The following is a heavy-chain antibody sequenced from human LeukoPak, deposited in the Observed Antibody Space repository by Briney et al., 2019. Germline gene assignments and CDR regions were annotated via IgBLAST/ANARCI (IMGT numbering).Heavy chain of an antibody. D-gene: IGHD2-2*01. CDR3: ARNVVAPAALTP. J-gene: IGHJ4*02. Sequence: GSVTVSCRASGYTCTSYGFSGVRRAPGQGLEWRGWISTYNGHTHYAQKLQGSVTMTTDTSTSTAYMELRSLSSDDTAVYYCARNVVAPAALTPWRQGTLVTVSS. V-gene: IGHV1-18*01. CDR1: GYTCTSYG. CDR2: ISTYNGHT.